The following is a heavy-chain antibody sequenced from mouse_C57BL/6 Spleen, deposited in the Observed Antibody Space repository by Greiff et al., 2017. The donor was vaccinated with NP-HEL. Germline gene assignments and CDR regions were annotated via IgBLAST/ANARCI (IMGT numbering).Heavy chain of an antibody. Sequence: VQLKESGAELARPGASVKLSCKASGYTFTSYGISWVKQRTGQGLEWIGEIYPRSGNTYYNEKFKGKATLTADKSSSTAYMELRSLTSEDSAVYFCARSRGYFDVWGTGTTVTVSS. V-gene: IGHV1-81*01. CDR1: GYTFTSYG. CDR3: ARSRGYFDV. J-gene: IGHJ1*03. CDR2: IYPRSGNT.